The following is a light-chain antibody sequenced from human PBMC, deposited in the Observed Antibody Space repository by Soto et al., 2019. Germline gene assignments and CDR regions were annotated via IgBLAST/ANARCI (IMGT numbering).Light chain of an antibody. J-gene: IGKJ2*01. CDR2: GAS. CDR1: QSVNSNY. Sequence: EIVLTQSPATLSLSPGERATLSCRASQSVNSNYLAWYQQKPGQAPRLLIYGASSRAIGIPDRFSGSGSGTDFTLTSSRLEPADFAVYYCQQYGSSQYTFGQGTKLEIK. CDR3: QQYGSSQYT. V-gene: IGKV3-20*01.